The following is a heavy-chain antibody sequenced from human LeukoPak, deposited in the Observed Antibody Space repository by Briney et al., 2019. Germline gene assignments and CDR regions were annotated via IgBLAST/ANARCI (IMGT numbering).Heavy chain of an antibody. D-gene: IGHD3-22*01. J-gene: IGHJ4*02. CDR2: ISYDGSSK. CDR1: GFTFSSYA. Sequence: GGSLRLSCAASGFTFSSYAMHWVRQAPGKGLEWVAVISYDGSSKYYADSVKGRFAISRDNSKNTLYLQMNSLRAEDTAVYYCARVLSPYYYDSSGYVYWGQGTLVTVSS. CDR3: ARVLSPYYYDSSGYVY. V-gene: IGHV3-30*09.